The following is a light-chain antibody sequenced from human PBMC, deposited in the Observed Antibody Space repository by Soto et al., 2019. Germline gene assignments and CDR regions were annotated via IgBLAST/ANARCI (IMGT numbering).Light chain of an antibody. CDR1: SSDVGSYNL. V-gene: IGLV2-23*02. Sequence: QSVLTQPASVSGSPGQSITISCTGTSSDVGSYNLVSWYQQHPGKAPKLMIYEVSKRPSGVSNRFSGSKSGNTASLTISGLQAEDEADYYCCSYAGSSTYVFRSGT. CDR3: CSYAGSSTYV. CDR2: EVS. J-gene: IGLJ1*01.